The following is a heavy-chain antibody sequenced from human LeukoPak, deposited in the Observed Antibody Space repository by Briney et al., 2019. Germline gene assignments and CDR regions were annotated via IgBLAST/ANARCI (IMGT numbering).Heavy chain of an antibody. V-gene: IGHV3-21*01. CDR2: ISSSSSYI. J-gene: IGHJ4*02. CDR3: AREEGTDCGGDCYSGY. CDR1: GFTFSSYS. Sequence: PGGSLRLSCGASGFTFSSYSMNWVRQAPGKGPEWVSSISSSSSYIYYADSVKGRFTVSRDNAKNSLYLQMNSLRAEDTAVYYCAREEGTDCGGDCYSGYWGQGTLVTVSS. D-gene: IGHD2-21*02.